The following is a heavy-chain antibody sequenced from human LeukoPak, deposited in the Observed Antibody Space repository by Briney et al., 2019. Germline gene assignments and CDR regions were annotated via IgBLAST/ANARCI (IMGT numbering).Heavy chain of an antibody. CDR2: ISSDGGTK. D-gene: IGHD3-10*01. Sequence: GGSLRLSCTASKFTFSNYGMQWVRQAPGKGLEWVAVISSDGGTKYYADSVKGRFTLSRDNSRNTLDLQMNSLGPEATAVYYCAKEYDSGGYGAYFDYWGQGTLVTVSS. CDR1: KFTFSNYG. V-gene: IGHV3-30*18. CDR3: AKEYDSGGYGAYFDY. J-gene: IGHJ4*02.